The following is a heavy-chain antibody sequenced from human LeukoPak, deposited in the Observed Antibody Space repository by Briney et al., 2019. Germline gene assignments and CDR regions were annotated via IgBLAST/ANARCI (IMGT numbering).Heavy chain of an antibody. V-gene: IGHV3-23*01. J-gene: IGHJ4*02. CDR2: ICGTGGST. CDR3: AKVARSSSWSYYFDY. D-gene: IGHD6-13*01. Sequence: GGSLRLSCAASGFTFSSYAMSWVRQAPGKGLEWVSGICGTGGSTDYADSVKSRFTISRDNSKSTLYLQMNSLSAEDTALYYCAKVARSSSWSYYFDYWGQGTLVTVSS. CDR1: GFTFSSYA.